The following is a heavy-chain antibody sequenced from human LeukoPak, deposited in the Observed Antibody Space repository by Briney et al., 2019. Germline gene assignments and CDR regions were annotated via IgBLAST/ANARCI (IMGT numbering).Heavy chain of an antibody. J-gene: IGHJ4*02. CDR1: GGSISSGGYS. CDR3: ARGLTGERERIDY. D-gene: IGHD7-27*01. Sequence: PSQTLSLTCAVSGGSISSGGYSWSWIRQHPGKGLEWIGYIYYSGSTYYNPSLKSRVTISVDTSKNQFSLKLSSVTAADTAVYYCARGLTGERERIDYWGQGTLVTVSS. CDR2: IYYSGST. V-gene: IGHV4-31*11.